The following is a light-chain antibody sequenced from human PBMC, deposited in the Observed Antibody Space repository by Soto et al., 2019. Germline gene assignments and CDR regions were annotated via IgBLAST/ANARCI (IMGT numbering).Light chain of an antibody. CDR1: QSVSSSY. J-gene: IGKJ5*01. V-gene: IGKV3-20*01. CDR2: GAS. Sequence: EIVLTQSPGTLSLSPGERATLSCRAIQSVSSSYLAWYQQKPGQAPRLLIYGASSRATGIPDRFSGSGSGTDVSLTISRLEPEDFALYYCQQYGSSPSITFGQGTRLEIK. CDR3: QQYGSSPSIT.